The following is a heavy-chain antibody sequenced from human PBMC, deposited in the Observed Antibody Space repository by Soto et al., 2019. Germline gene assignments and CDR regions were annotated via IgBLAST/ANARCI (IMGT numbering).Heavy chain of an antibody. CDR3: ARGPTYSSGRWGDYFDY. CDR2: IYSGGST. Sequence: PGGSLRLSCAASGFTVSSNYMSWVRQAPGKGLEWVSVIYSGGSTYYADSVKGRFTISRDNSKNTLYLQMNSLRAEDTAVYYCARGPTYSSGRWGDYFDYWGQGTLVTVSS. V-gene: IGHV3-53*01. J-gene: IGHJ4*02. D-gene: IGHD6-19*01. CDR1: GFTVSSNY.